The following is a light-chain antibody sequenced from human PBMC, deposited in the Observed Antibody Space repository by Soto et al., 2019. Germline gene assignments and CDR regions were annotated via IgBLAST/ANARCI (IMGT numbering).Light chain of an antibody. V-gene: IGKV3-15*01. CDR2: GAS. CDR3: QQYNRWPLT. J-gene: IGKJ1*01. Sequence: EIMMTQSPATLSVSPGERATLSCVASQSVSSNLAWYQQKPGQGPRLLIYGASSRATGIPARFSGSGSATEFTLTISSLQSEDFAVYFCQQYNRWPLTFGQGTKVDIK. CDR1: QSVSSN.